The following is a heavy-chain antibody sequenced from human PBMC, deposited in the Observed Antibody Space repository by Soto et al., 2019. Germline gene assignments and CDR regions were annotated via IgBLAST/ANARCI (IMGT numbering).Heavy chain of an antibody. Sequence: PGESLKISCQGSEYMFSSYWISWVRQTPGKGLEWMGRIDPGDSYTEYSPSFQGHVTISVDKSIRTASLKWRSLKASDTAIYYCARHRYMGSYSVYYYGLDVWGPGTTVTVSS. D-gene: IGHD3-10*01. V-gene: IGHV5-10-1*01. J-gene: IGHJ6*02. CDR1: EYMFSSYW. CDR2: IDPGDSYT. CDR3: ARHRYMGSYSVYYYGLDV.